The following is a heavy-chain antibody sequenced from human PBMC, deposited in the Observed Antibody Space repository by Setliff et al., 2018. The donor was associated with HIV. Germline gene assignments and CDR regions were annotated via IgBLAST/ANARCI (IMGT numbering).Heavy chain of an antibody. CDR3: ARHSDIAARRTYFDY. J-gene: IGHJ4*02. D-gene: IGHD6-6*01. V-gene: IGHV4-4*09. CDR2: IYISGST. CDR1: GGSISSYY. Sequence: PSETLSLTRTVSGGSISSYYWSWIRQSPGKGLEWIGYIYISGSTNYNPSLKSRVTISVDTSKNQFSLKLSSVTAADTAVYYCARHSDIAARRTYFDYWGQGTLVTVSS.